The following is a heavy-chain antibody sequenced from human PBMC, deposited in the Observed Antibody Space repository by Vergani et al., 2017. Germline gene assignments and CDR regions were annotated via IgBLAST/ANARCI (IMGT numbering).Heavy chain of an antibody. CDR3: ARIGKNGGKGAFDI. V-gene: IGHV4-59*01. CDR2: IYYSGST. Sequence: QVQLQESGPGLVKPSETLSLTCTVSGGSISSYYWSWIRQPPGKGLEWIGYIYYSGSTNYNPSLKSRVTISVDTSKNQFSLKLSSVTAADTAVYYCARIGKNGGKGAFDIWGQGTMVTVSS. J-gene: IGHJ3*02. CDR1: GGSISSYY. D-gene: IGHD4-23*01.